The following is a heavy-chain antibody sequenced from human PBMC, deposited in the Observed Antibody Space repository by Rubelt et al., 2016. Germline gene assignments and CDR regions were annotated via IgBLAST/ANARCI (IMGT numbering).Heavy chain of an antibody. J-gene: IGHJ5*02. CDR1: GGSISSYY. V-gene: IGHV4-59*01. CDR3: ARGPGWVVPAARGLRWFDP. CDR2: IYYSGST. D-gene: IGHD2-2*01. Sequence: QVQLQESGPGLVKPSETLSLTCTVSGGSISSYYWSWIRQPPGKGLEWIGYIYYSGSTNYNPSLKSRVTISVDTSKNQFSLKLSSVTAADTAVYYCARGPGWVVPAARGLRWFDPWGQGTLVTVSS.